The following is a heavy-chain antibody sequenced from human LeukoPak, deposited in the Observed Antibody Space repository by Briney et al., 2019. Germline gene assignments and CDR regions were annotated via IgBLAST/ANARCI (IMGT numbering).Heavy chain of an antibody. V-gene: IGHV3-7*01. CDR1: GFTFRNYW. CDR2: IKEDGSEK. Sequence: PGGSLRLSCAASGFTFRNYWMSWVSQAPGKGLEWVANIKEDGSEKYYVDSVKGRFTISRDNAKNSLFLQMYTLRAEDTAVYYCARQWLVSLSNWFDPWGQGTLVTVSS. D-gene: IGHD6-19*01. J-gene: IGHJ5*02. CDR3: ARQWLVSLSNWFDP.